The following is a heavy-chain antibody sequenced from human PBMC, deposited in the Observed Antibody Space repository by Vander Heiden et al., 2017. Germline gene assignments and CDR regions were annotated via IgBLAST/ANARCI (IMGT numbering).Heavy chain of an antibody. V-gene: IGHV4-39*01. J-gene: IGHJ4*02. Sequence: QLQLQESGPGLVKPSETLSLTCTVSGGSISSSSYYWGGVRQPPGKGLEWIGSIYYSGNTYYNPSLKSRVTISVDTSKNQFSLKLSSVTAADTAVYYCARWSRRGIMIFGVVPLDGFDYWGQGTLVTVSS. CDR3: ARWSRRGIMIFGVVPLDGFDY. CDR2: IYYSGNT. CDR1: GGSISSSSYY. D-gene: IGHD3-3*01.